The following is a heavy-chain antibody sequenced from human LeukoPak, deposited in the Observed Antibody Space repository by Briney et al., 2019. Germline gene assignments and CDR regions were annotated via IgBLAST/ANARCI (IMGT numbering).Heavy chain of an antibody. Sequence: GGSLRLSCAASGFTFSSYSMNWVRQAPGKGLEWVAVISYDGSNKFYADSVKGRFTISRDNSKNTLYLQMNSLRAEDTAVYYCAKDRVRGVIIYLEWFDPWGQGTLVTVSS. D-gene: IGHD3-10*01. CDR3: AKDRVRGVIIYLEWFDP. J-gene: IGHJ5*02. V-gene: IGHV3-30*18. CDR2: ISYDGSNK. CDR1: GFTFSSYS.